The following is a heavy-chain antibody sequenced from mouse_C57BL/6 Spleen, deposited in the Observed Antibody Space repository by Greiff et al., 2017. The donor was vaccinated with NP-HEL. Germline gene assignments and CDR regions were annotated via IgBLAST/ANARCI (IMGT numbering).Heavy chain of an antibody. D-gene: IGHD1-1*01. J-gene: IGHJ4*01. CDR1: GFTFSDYY. V-gene: IGHV5-16*01. CDR3: AREALYGSSYSAMDY. CDR2: INYDGSST. Sequence: EVMLVESEGGLVQPGSSMKLSCTASGFTFSDYYMAWVRQVPEKGLEWVANINYDGSSTYYLDSLTSRFIISRANAKNILYLQMSRLKSEDTATYYCAREALYGSSYSAMDYWGQGTSVTVSS.